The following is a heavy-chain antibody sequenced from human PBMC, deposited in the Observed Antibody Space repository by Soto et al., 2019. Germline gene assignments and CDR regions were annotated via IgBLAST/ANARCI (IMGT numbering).Heavy chain of an antibody. D-gene: IGHD5-12*01. CDR3: ARDHVSGYDDAFDI. CDR1: CVPVSRNY. CDR2: ISSGGST. J-gene: IGHJ3*02. V-gene: IGHV3-53*01. Sequence: PXGSLTLSCSAACVPVSRNYMSWVRQAPGKGFEWVSVISSGGSTYYADSVKGRFTISRDNSKNTLYLQMNRLRAEHTAVHYCARDHVSGYDDAFDICGQGTMVTVSS.